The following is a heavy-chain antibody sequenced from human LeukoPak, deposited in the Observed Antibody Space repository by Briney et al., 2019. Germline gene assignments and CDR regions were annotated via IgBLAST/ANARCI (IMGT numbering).Heavy chain of an antibody. CDR1: GGSISSYY. CDR2: IYTSGST. CDR3: ARVVPAAEEAFDI. Sequence: SETLSLTCTVSGGSISSYYWSWIRQPAGKGLEWIGRIYTSGSTNYNPSLKSRVTMSVDTSKNQFALKLSSVIAADTAVYYCARVVPAAEEAFDIWGQGTMVTVSS. J-gene: IGHJ3*02. V-gene: IGHV4-4*07. D-gene: IGHD2-2*01.